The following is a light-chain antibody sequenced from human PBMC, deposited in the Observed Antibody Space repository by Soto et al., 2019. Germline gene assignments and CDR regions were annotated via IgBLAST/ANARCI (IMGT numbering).Light chain of an antibody. V-gene: IGLV1-40*01. CDR3: QSYDSSRSDLPVV. CDR1: SSNIGAGYD. Sequence: QSVLTQPPSVSGAPGQRVTISCTGSSSNIGAGYDVHWYQQLPGTAPKLLIYGNSNRPSGVPDRFSGSKSGTSASLAITGLQAEDEAYYYCQSYDSSRSDLPVVFGEGTKRTVL. CDR2: GNS. J-gene: IGLJ2*01.